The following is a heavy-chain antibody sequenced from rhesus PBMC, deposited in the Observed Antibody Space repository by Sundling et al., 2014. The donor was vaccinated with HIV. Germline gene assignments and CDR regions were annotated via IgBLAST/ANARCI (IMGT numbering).Heavy chain of an antibody. Sequence: QVQLQESGPGLVKPSETLSLTCTVSGASISTSWWSWIRQPPGKGLEWIAEINGNSGGTNRNPSLKSRVTISRDTSKNQFFLKLSSVTAADTAMYYCARTVGNIWTGRWGWDYWGQGVLVTVSS. CDR2: INGNSGGT. D-gene: IGHD3-3*01. V-gene: IGHV4-80*01. CDR1: GASISTSW. CDR3: ARTVGNIWTGRWGWDY. J-gene: IGHJ4*01.